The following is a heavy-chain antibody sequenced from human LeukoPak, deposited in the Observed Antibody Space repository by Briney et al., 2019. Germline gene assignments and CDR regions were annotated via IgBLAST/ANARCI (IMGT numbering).Heavy chain of an antibody. CDR2: ISGNGDIT. D-gene: IGHD3-16*01. V-gene: IGHV3-23*01. J-gene: IGHJ4*02. Sequence: GGSLRLSCAASGFTFSSYAMSWVRQAPGKGLEWVSAISGNGDITYYTDSVKGRFTISRDNSKNTLYLQMNSLRAEDTAVYYCAKVAGGDMITYGGLDYWGQGTLVTVSS. CDR3: AKVAGGDMITYGGLDY. CDR1: GFTFSSYA.